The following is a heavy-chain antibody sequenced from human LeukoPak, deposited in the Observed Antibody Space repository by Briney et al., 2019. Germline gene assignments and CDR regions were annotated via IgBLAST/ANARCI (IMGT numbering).Heavy chain of an antibody. V-gene: IGHV4-38-2*02. Sequence: SETLSLTCTVSGYSISSGYYWGWIRQPPGKGLEWIGSIYHSGSTYYNPSLKSRVTISVDTSKNQFSLKLSPVTTADTAVYYCARTYYDFWSGYLNWFDPWGQGTLVTVSS. CDR2: IYHSGST. CDR1: GYSISSGYY. D-gene: IGHD3-3*01. CDR3: ARTYYDFWSGYLNWFDP. J-gene: IGHJ5*02.